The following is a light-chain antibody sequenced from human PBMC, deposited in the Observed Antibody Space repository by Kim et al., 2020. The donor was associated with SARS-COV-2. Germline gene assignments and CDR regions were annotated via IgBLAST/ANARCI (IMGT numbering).Light chain of an antibody. CDR2: DAS. CDR3: QQYFGWPLT. Sequence: LSPGERVTLSCRASQSVISHLAWYQQNPGQAPRLLIYDASTRATGLPARFSGSGSGTEFTLTISSLQSEDFAVYYCQQYFGWPLTFGGGTKVDIK. J-gene: IGKJ4*01. CDR1: QSVISH. V-gene: IGKV3-15*01.